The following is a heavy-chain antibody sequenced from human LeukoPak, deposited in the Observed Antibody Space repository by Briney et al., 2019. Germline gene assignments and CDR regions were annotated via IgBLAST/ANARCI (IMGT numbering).Heavy chain of an antibody. CDR1: GFSINTDGLV. CDR2: IFWDGDK. D-gene: IGHD2-15*01. J-gene: IGHJ4*02. Sequence: SGPTLVNPTQTLTLTCTCSGFSINTDGLVLGWIRQPPGKALEWLALIFWDGDKRYNPSLKTRLTITKDTSENQLLLTMTNMDPMDTATYYSKHSPRRGRCSGGSCYYFDYWGQGALVTVSS. V-gene: IGHV2-5*02. CDR3: KHSPRRGRCSGGSCYYFDY.